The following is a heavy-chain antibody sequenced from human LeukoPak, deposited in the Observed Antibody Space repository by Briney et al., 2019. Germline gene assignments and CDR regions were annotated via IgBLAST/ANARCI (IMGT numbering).Heavy chain of an antibody. CDR2: IKQDESEI. D-gene: IGHD1-26*01. CDR1: GFTFSSYW. J-gene: IGHJ4*02. Sequence: GGSLRLSCAASGFTFSSYWMSWVRQTPEKGLEWVANIKQDESEIYYVDSVKGRFTISRDNAKSSLYLQMNSLRTDDTAVYYCARDKIVGPTTLDYWGQGTLVTVSS. V-gene: IGHV3-7*01. CDR3: ARDKIVGPTTLDY.